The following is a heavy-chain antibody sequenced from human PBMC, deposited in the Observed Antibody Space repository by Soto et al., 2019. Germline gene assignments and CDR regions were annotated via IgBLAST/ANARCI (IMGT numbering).Heavy chain of an antibody. CDR2: IIPIFGTA. Sequence: QVQLVQTGAEGKKPGSSVKVSCKASGGTFSSYAISWVRQAPGQGLEWMGGIIPIFGTANDAQKFQGRVTITADESTSTAYMELSSLRSEDTAMYYCARRPSSGLGINWYFDLWGRGTLVTVSS. V-gene: IGHV1-69*01. J-gene: IGHJ2*01. D-gene: IGHD6-19*01. CDR3: ARRPSSGLGINWYFDL. CDR1: GGTFSSYA.